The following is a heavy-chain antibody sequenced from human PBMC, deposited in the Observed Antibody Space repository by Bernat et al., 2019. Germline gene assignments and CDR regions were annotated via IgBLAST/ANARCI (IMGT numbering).Heavy chain of an antibody. V-gene: IGHV3-23*01. D-gene: IGHD4-11*01. CDR2: ISGCDWVSCISCGGGST. J-gene: IGHJ6*02. CDR3: ARLTTNTPYYYYGMDV. CDR1: GFSLSTYA. Sequence: EVQLLESGGGLVQRGGSLRLSCAASGFSLSTYAASWVRQAPGKGLDWVSGISGCDWVSCISCGGGSTYSADSVKGRLIISRDNSKNTLYLQMNSRRAEDTAIYYCARLTTNTPYYYYGMDVWGQGTTVTVSS.